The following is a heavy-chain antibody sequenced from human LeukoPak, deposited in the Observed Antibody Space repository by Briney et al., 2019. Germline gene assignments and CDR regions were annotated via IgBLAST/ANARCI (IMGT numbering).Heavy chain of an antibody. CDR1: GFTFSSYE. Sequence: PGGSLRLSCAASGFTFSSYEMNWVRQAPGKGLEWVSYISSSGTPIYYADSVKGRFTISRDNSKNTLYLQMSSLRAEDTAVYYCAKDVVTAHPWYFDYWGQGTLVTVSS. CDR3: AKDVVTAHPWYFDY. J-gene: IGHJ4*02. CDR2: ISSSGTPI. D-gene: IGHD2-21*02. V-gene: IGHV3-48*03.